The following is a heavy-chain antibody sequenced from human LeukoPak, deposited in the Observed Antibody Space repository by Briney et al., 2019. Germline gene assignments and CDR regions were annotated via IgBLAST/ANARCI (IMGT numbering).Heavy chain of an antibody. V-gene: IGHV1-18*01. CDR2: ISAYNGNT. CDR1: GYTFTSYG. Sequence: ASVKVSCKASGYTFTSYGISWVRQAPGQGLEWMGWISAYNGNTNYAQKLQGRVTMTTDTSTSTAYIELRSLRSDDTAVYYCARNRGGGVIADFDYWGQGTLVTVSS. J-gene: IGHJ4*02. CDR3: ARNRGGGVIADFDY. D-gene: IGHD3-16*02.